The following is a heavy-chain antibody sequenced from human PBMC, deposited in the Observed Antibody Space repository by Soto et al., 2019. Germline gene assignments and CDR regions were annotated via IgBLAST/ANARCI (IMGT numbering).Heavy chain of an antibody. CDR3: ARTIVPGFAATLDPNDAFEC. CDR2: IIPILGIA. CDR1: GGTFSSYT. Sequence: SVKVSCKASGGTFSSYTISWVRQAPGQGLEWMGRIIPILGIANYAQKFQGRVTITADKSTSTAYMELSSLRSEDTAVYYCARTIVPGFAATLDPNDAFECWGQGTMVTV. J-gene: IGHJ3*01. D-gene: IGHD2-15*01. V-gene: IGHV1-69*02.